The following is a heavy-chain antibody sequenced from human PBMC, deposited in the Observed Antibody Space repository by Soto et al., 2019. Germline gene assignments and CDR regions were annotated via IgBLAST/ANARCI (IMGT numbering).Heavy chain of an antibody. V-gene: IGHV4-34*01. D-gene: IGHD2-2*01. CDR1: GGSFSGYY. CDR2: INHIGST. CDR3: ARANHLRKEYCSSTSQPSTAGCYYYYMDV. J-gene: IGHJ6*03. Sequence: PSETLSLTCAVYGGSFSGYYWSWIRQPPGKGLEWIGEINHIGSTNYNPSLKSPVTISVDTSKNQFSLKRSSVTAAGTAGCFCARANHLRKEYCSSTSQPSTAGCYYYYMDVWGKGTTVTVSS.